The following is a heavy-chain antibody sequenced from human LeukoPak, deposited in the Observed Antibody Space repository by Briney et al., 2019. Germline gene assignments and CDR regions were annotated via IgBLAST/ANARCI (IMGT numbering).Heavy chain of an antibody. V-gene: IGHV3-15*01. CDR1: GFTFSNAW. D-gene: IGHD3-3*01. Sequence: GGSLRLSCAASGFTFSNAWMSWVRQAPGKGLEWVSRIKSKADGGTTDYAAPVKGRFTISRDDSKNTLYLQMNSLKTEDTAVYYCTTDAGYDFWSGYDYWGQGTLVTVSS. CDR2: IKSKADGGTT. CDR3: TTDAGYDFWSGYDY. J-gene: IGHJ4*02.